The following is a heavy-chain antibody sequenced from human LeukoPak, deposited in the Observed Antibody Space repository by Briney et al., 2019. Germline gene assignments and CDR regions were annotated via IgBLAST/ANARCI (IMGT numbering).Heavy chain of an antibody. CDR3: ARRSYGGKDFDY. CDR1: GYGFTSYW. CDR2: IYPGDSDT. D-gene: IGHD4-23*01. V-gene: IGHV5-51*01. J-gene: IGHJ4*02. Sequence: GESLKISCKGSGYGFTSYWINWVRQMPGKGLEWMGIIYPGDSDTKYSPSFQGQVTISVDKSINTAYLQWSSLKASDTAMYYCARRSYGGKDFDYWGQGTLVTVSS.